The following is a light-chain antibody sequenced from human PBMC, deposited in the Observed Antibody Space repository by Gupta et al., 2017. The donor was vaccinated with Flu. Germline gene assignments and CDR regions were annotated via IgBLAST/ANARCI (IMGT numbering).Light chain of an antibody. J-gene: IGLJ2*01. Sequence: QSVLTPPPSVSGAPGQRVTIPCPGSSSNIGAGYDVHWYQQLPGTAPKLLIYGNSNRPSGVPDRFSGSKSGTSASLAITGLQAEDEADYYCQSYDSSLSVFGGGTKLTVL. CDR2: GNS. CDR1: SSNIGAGYD. V-gene: IGLV1-40*01. CDR3: QSYDSSLSV.